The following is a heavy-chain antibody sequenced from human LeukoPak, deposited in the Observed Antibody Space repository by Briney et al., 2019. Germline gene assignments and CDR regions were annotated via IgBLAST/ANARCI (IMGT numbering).Heavy chain of an antibody. V-gene: IGHV4-39*01. J-gene: IGHJ4*02. Sequence: PSETLSLTCSVSGGSISSSSYYWGWIRQPPGKGLEWIGNVYYSGSTYYNPSLKSRVTISVDTSRNQFSLKLSSVTAADTAVYYCARRRGYDHFDYWAQGTLVTVSS. CDR2: VYYSGST. CDR3: ARRRGYDHFDY. D-gene: IGHD5-12*01. CDR1: GGSISSSSYY.